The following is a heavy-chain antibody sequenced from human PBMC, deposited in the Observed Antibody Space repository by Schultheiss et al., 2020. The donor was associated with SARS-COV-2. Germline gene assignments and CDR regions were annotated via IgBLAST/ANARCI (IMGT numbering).Heavy chain of an antibody. Sequence: GGSLRLSCAASGFTFSSYEMNWVRQAPGKGLEWVSYISSSGSTIYYADSLRGRFIISRDNAKNSLYLQMNSLSAEDLAVYYCARDNTYLGPMDVWGQGTTVTVSS. J-gene: IGHJ6*02. CDR3: ARDNTYLGPMDV. V-gene: IGHV3-48*03. CDR2: ISSSGSTI. D-gene: IGHD2/OR15-2a*01. CDR1: GFTFSSYE.